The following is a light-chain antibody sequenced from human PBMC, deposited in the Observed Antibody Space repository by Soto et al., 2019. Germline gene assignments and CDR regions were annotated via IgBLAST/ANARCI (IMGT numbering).Light chain of an antibody. J-gene: IGKJ1*01. Sequence: EIVLTQSPGTLSLSPGERATLSCRASHPISSSYLAWYQQKPGQAPRLLMYGISRRATGIPDRFSGSGSGTDLTLTITRLEPEDFAVYYCQQYVTSSPRTFGQGTKVEIK. CDR3: QQYVTSSPRT. CDR2: GIS. V-gene: IGKV3-20*01. CDR1: HPISSSY.